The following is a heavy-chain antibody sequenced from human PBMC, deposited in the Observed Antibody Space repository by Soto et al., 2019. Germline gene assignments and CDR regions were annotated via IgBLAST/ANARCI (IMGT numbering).Heavy chain of an antibody. V-gene: IGHV4-30-2*01. Sequence: SETLSLTCAVSGGSISSGGYSWSWIRQPPGKCLEWIGYIYHSGSTYYNPSLKSRVTISVDRSKNQFSLKLSSVTAADTAVYYCARVMVRGGIYYFDYWGQGTLVTVSS. J-gene: IGHJ4*02. CDR3: ARVMVRGGIYYFDY. D-gene: IGHD3-10*01. CDR1: GGSISSGGYS. CDR2: IYHSGST.